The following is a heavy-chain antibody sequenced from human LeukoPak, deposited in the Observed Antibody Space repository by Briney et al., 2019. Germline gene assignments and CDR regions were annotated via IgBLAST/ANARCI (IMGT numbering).Heavy chain of an antibody. J-gene: IGHJ4*02. V-gene: IGHV4-39*07. CDR2: IYYSGST. Sequence: PSETLSLTCTVSGGSISSSSYYWGWIRQPPGKGLEWIGSIYYSGSTYYNPSLKSRVTISVDTSKNQFSLKLSSVTAADTAVYYCARVTQYQLLVIDYWGQGTLVTVSS. CDR3: ARVTQYQLLVIDY. CDR1: GGSISSSSYY. D-gene: IGHD2-2*01.